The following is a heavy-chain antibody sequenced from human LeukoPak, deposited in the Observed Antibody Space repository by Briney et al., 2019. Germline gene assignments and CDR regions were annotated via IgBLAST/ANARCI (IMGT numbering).Heavy chain of an antibody. V-gene: IGHV4-61*01. D-gene: IGHD2-21*02. Sequence: SETLSLTCTVSGGSVSSGSYYWSWIRQPPGKGLEWIGYIYYSGSTNCNPSLKSRVTISVDTSKNQFSLKLSSVTAADTALYYCATEIYCGGDCYSDYWGQGTLVTVSS. CDR3: ATEIYCGGDCYSDY. J-gene: IGHJ4*02. CDR2: IYYSGST. CDR1: GGSVSSGSYY.